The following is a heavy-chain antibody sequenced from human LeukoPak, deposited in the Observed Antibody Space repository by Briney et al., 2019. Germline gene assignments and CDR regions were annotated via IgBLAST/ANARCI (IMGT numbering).Heavy chain of an antibody. CDR1: GGSISNDNYY. V-gene: IGHV4-61*09. Sequence: PSETLSLTCTVSGGSISNDNYYWSWIRQPAGKGLEWIGHIYTSGSTNYNPSLKSRVTISVDTSKNQFSLKLSSVTAADTAVYYCARDRTIFGVVMRWYFDLWGRGTLVTVSS. J-gene: IGHJ2*01. CDR2: IYTSGST. D-gene: IGHD3-3*01. CDR3: ARDRTIFGVVMRWYFDL.